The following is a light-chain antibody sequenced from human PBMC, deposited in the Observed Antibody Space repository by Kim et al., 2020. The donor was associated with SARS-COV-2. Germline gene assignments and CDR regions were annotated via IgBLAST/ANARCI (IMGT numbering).Light chain of an antibody. J-gene: IGLJ1*01. CDR1: SSDIGGYKY. CDR3: SSYTSSSTYYV. Sequence: QSALTQPASVSGSPGKSITISCTGTSSDIGGYKYVSWYQQHPGKAPKLMIYDVSKRPSGVANRFSGSKSGNTASLTISGLQAGDEADYYCSSYTSSSTYYVFGTGTKVTVL. CDR2: DVS. V-gene: IGLV2-14*01.